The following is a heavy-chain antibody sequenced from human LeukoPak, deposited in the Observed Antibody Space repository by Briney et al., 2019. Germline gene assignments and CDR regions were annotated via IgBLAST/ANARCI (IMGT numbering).Heavy chain of an antibody. J-gene: IGHJ3*02. CDR2: INWNGGST. Sequence: GGSLRLSCAASGFTFDDYGMSWVRQAPGKGLEWVSGINWNGGSTGYADSVKGRFTISRDNAKDSLYLQMNSLRAEDTALYYCARPRRVDGYNVGDAFDIWGQGTMVAVSS. CDR1: GFTFDDYG. V-gene: IGHV3-20*04. CDR3: ARPRRVDGYNVGDAFDI. D-gene: IGHD5-24*01.